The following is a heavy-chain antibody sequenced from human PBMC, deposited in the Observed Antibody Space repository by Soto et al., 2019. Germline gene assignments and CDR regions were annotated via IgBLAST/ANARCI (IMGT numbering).Heavy chain of an antibody. V-gene: IGHV4-4*02. CDR2: IYHSGAT. D-gene: IGHD3-10*02. CDR3: ARVDHRGYFSVLTDF. J-gene: IGHJ4*02. CDR1: GDSFTNTNW. Sequence: QVQLQESGPGLLKPSETLSLTCTVSGDSFTNTNWWSWVRQSPGQGLEWIGEIYHSGATNYNPSLKSRVTISADTSRNQFSLSLSSLTAADTAVYYCARVDHRGYFSVLTDFWGQGILVTVSS.